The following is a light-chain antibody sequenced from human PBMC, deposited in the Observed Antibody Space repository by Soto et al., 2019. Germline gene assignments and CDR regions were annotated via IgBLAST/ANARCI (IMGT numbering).Light chain of an antibody. V-gene: IGLV1-44*01. CDR2: SNN. CDR3: AAWDDSLNGQGV. J-gene: IGLJ1*01. CDR1: SSNIGSNT. Sequence: QSVLTQPPSASGTPGQRVTISSSGSSSNIGSNTVNWYQQLPGTAPKLLIYSNNQRPSGVPDRFSGSKSGTSASLAIRGLQSEDEADYYCAAWDDSLNGQGVFGTGTKATVL.